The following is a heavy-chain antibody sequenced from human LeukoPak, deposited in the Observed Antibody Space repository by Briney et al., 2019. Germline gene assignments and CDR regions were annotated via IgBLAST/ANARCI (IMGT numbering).Heavy chain of an antibody. D-gene: IGHD5-18*01. CDR2: TYYRSKWNT. CDR1: GDSLSNNNVA. CDR3: ARGCYSSFDY. V-gene: IGHV6-1*01. Sequence: SQTLSLTCAISGDSLSNNNVAWNWIRQSPSRGLEWLGRTYYRSKWNTAYAVSVKSRITINSDTSKNQFSLQLNSVTPEDTAVYYCARGCYSSFDYWDQGTLVTVSS. J-gene: IGHJ4*02.